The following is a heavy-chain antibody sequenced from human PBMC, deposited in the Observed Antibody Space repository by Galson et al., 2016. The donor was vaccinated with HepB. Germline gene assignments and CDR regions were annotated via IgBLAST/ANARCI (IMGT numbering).Heavy chain of an antibody. J-gene: IGHJ6*02. D-gene: IGHD1-26*01. CDR2: FDPQDSQT. CDR1: GYALSELA. Sequence: SVKVSCKVSGYALSELAIHWLRQAPGKGLEWLGGFDPQDSQTKFTQTFQGRVTMTESSSTDTAYLELSRLRFDDTATYSRAGATSFYYSALDVWGHGTTVTVTS. CDR3: AGATSFYYSALDV. V-gene: IGHV1-24*01.